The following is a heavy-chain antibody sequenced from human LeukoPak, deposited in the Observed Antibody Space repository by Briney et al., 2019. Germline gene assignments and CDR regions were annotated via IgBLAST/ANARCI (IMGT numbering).Heavy chain of an antibody. J-gene: IGHJ3*02. D-gene: IGHD2-21*02. CDR3: ARGAPIVVVTAYDAFGI. Sequence: PSQTLSLTCTVSGGSISSGGYYWSWIRQHPGKGLEWIGYIYYSGSTYYNPSLKSRVTISVDTSKNQFSLKLSSVTAADTAVYYCARGAPIVVVTAYDAFGIWGQGTMVTVSS. CDR1: GGSISSGGYY. V-gene: IGHV4-31*03. CDR2: IYYSGST.